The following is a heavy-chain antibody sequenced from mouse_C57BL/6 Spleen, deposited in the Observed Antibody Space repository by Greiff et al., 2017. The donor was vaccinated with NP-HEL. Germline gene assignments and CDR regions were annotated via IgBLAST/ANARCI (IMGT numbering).Heavy chain of an antibody. CDR2: ISSGSSTI. CDR3: ARRDGSSPHYYAMDY. J-gene: IGHJ4*01. V-gene: IGHV5-17*01. CDR1: GFTFSDYG. D-gene: IGHD1-1*01. Sequence: EVMLVESGGGLVKPGGSLKLSCAASGFTFSDYGMHWVRQAPEKGLEWVAYISSGSSTIYYADTVKGRFTISRDNAKNTLFLQMTSLRSEDTAMYYCARRDGSSPHYYAMDYWGQGTSVTVSS.